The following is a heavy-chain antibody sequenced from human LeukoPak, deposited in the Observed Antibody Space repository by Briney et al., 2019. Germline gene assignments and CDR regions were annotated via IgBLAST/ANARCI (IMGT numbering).Heavy chain of an antibody. J-gene: IGHJ4*02. D-gene: IGHD2-2*01. V-gene: IGHV4-34*08. CDR3: AGARASSTKTGYPDV. CDR1: GGTFSEYY. CDR2: INYSRST. Sequence: AETLRLTCAASGGTFSEYYRRWIRQPPGKGLEWIGEINYSRSTTYNPSLKSRVTVSVDRSKNKFALKLTSVTAADTSVYYCAGARASSTKTGYPDVWGQGSLVTVS.